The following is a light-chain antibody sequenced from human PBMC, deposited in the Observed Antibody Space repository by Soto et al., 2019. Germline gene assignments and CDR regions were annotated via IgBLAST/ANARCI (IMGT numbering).Light chain of an antibody. J-gene: IGLJ1*01. CDR1: SSNIGSNT. CDR2: SNN. CDR3: AAWDDSLIYV. V-gene: IGLV1-44*01. Sequence: QLVLTQPPSASGTPGQRVTISCSGSSSNIGSNTVNWYQQLPGTAPKLLIYSNNQRPSGVPDRFSGSKSGNSASLAISGLQSEDEADYYCAAWDDSLIYVFGTGTKVTVL.